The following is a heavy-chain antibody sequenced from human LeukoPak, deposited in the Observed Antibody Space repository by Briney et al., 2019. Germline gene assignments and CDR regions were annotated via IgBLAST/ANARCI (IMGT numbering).Heavy chain of an antibody. Sequence: SVKVSCKASGYTFTGYYMHWVRQAPGQGLEWMGRIIPILGIANYAQKFQGRVTITADKSTSTAYMELSSLRSEDTAVYYCARGFWSGYYTEYFDYWGQGTLVTVSS. CDR1: GYTFTGYY. D-gene: IGHD3-3*01. CDR2: IIPILGIA. CDR3: ARGFWSGYYTEYFDY. V-gene: IGHV1-69*02. J-gene: IGHJ4*02.